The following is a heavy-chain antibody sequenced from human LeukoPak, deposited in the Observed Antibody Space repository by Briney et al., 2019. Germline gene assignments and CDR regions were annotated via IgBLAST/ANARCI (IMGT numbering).Heavy chain of an antibody. Sequence: GGSLRLSCAASGFTFSSYSMNWVRQAPGKGLEWVSSISSSSSYIYYADSVKGRFTISRDNAKNSLYLQMNSLRAEDTAVNYCARDMGGYSYGYDYWGQGTLVTVSS. CDR1: GFTFSSYS. CDR2: ISSSSSYI. V-gene: IGHV3-21*01. J-gene: IGHJ4*02. D-gene: IGHD5-18*01. CDR3: ARDMGGYSYGYDY.